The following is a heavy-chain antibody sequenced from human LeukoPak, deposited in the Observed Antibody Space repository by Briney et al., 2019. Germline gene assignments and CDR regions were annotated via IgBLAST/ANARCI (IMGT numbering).Heavy chain of an antibody. CDR3: ARDGQRITMVRGVIPTSDYYFDY. Sequence: PGGSLRLSCAASGFTFSSYGMHWVRQAPGKGLEWVAIIWYDGSNKYYADSVKGRFTISRDNSKNTLYLQMNSLRAEDTAVYYCARDGQRITMVRGVIPTSDYYFDYWGQGTLVTVSS. CDR1: GFTFSSYG. V-gene: IGHV3-33*01. CDR2: IWYDGSNK. J-gene: IGHJ4*02. D-gene: IGHD3-10*01.